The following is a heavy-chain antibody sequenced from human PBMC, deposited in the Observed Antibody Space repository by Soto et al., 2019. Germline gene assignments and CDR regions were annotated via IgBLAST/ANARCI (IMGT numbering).Heavy chain of an antibody. CDR2: TYTGGNS. CDR3: AREGYAYGLDF. CDR1: GLSVSDKY. Sequence: PGGSPRLSCAASGLSVSDKYMSWVRQAPGKGLEWVSLTYTGGNSYFADFVKGRFIVSRDISKNTLFLHMNSLAAEDTAVYYCAREGYAYGLDFWGQGSLVTVS. D-gene: IGHD3-10*01. J-gene: IGHJ4*02. V-gene: IGHV3-53*01.